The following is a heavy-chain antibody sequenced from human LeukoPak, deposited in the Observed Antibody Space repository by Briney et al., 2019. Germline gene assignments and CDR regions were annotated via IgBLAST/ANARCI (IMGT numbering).Heavy chain of an antibody. CDR3: AREYYYGSGSYYY. V-gene: IGHV3-21*01. CDR1: XXXFSSYS. J-gene: IGHJ4*02. D-gene: IGHD3-10*01. Sequence: PGGSLRLSCAASXXXFSSYSMNWVRQAPGKGLEWVSSISSSSSYINYADSVKGRFTISRDNAKNSLYLQMNSLRAEDTAVYYCAREYYYGSGSYYYWGQGTLVTVSS. CDR2: ISSSSSYI.